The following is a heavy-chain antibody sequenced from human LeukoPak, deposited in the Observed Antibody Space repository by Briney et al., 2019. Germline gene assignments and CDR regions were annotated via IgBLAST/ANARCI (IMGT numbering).Heavy chain of an antibody. CDR3: ARDDYCSSTSCYWALVPLNPFDY. D-gene: IGHD2-2*01. Sequence: SETLSLTCTVSGGSISSYYWSWIRQPPGKGLEWIGYVYYSGSTNYGPSLKSRVTISVDTSENQFSLKLSSVTAADTAVYYCARDDYCSSTSCYWALVPLNPFDYWGQGTLVTVSS. J-gene: IGHJ4*02. CDR2: VYYSGST. CDR1: GGSISSYY. V-gene: IGHV4-59*01.